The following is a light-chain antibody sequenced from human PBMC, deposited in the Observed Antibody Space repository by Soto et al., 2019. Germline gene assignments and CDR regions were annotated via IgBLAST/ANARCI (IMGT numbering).Light chain of an antibody. CDR2: WGS. CDR3: MQGLQSPLT. CDR1: QIRLHSNGYNY. Sequence: DIVMTQFPFSLPVTPGEPASISCRSSQIRLHSNGYNYLGWYVQKPGQSPHLLIYWGSNRASGVPDKFRGSGSGTVFTLRISGVEAEDVGVYYCMQGLQSPLTVGEGTKVEIK. J-gene: IGKJ4*01. V-gene: IGKV2-28*01.